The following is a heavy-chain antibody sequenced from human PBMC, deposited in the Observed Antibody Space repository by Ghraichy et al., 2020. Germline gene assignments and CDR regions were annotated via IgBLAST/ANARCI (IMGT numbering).Heavy chain of an antibody. J-gene: IGHJ4*02. V-gene: IGHV4-38-2*01. CDR2: IFHSGST. D-gene: IGHD3-16*01. Sequence: SETLSLTCSVSGYSITSGYYWACIPQPPGKGLEWIGGIFHSGSTHYNPSLKSRVTMSVDTSKNPFSLKLNSVTAADTAIYYCARLDTCMFTVRCRLDSWGQGTLVTVSP. CDR3: ARLDTCMFTVRCRLDS. CDR1: GYSITSGYY.